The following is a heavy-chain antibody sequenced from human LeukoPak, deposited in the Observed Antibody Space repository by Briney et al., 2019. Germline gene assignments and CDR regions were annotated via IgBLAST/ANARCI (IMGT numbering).Heavy chain of an antibody. CDR1: GFTFSNAW. CDR2: IKRKTDGETT. D-gene: IGHD6-19*01. J-gene: IGHJ4*02. CDR3: TRDGPYSSGWYGNY. V-gene: IGHV3-15*01. Sequence: GSLRLSCAASGFTFSNAWMSWVRQAPGKGPEWVGRIKRKTDGETTDYAAPVKGRFTISRDDSENTLYVQMNSLKTEDTAVYYCTRDGPYSSGWYGNYWGQGILVTVSS.